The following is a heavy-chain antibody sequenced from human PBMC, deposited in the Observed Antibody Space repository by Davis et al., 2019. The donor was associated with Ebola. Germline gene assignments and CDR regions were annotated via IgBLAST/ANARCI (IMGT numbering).Heavy chain of an antibody. CDR3: ASDRGRSSGWYYDY. CDR1: GYTFTGYY. V-gene: IGHV1-2*06. CDR2: INPNSGGT. D-gene: IGHD6-19*01. J-gene: IGHJ4*02. Sequence: ASVKVSCTASGYTFTGYYMHWVRQAPGQGLEWMGRINPNSGGTNYAQKFQGRVTMTRDTSINTAYMELSRLRSDDTAVYYCASDRGRSSGWYYDYWGQGTLVTVSS.